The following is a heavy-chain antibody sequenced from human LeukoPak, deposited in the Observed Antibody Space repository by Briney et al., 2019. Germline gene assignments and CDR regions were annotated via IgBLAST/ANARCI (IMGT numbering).Heavy chain of an antibody. V-gene: IGHV6-1*01. D-gene: IGHD3-22*01. CDR1: GQTVSGDNAA. Sequence: SQTLSLTCALSGQTVSGDNAAWNWIRQSPSRGLEWLGRTYYRSEWFHDYAVSVRGRININADTSKNKFSLQLNSVTPEDTAVYYCARDLSLCSGSNCFYYFDSWGQGTLVTVSS. J-gene: IGHJ4*02. CDR3: ARDLSLCSGSNCFYYFDS. CDR2: TYYRSEWFH.